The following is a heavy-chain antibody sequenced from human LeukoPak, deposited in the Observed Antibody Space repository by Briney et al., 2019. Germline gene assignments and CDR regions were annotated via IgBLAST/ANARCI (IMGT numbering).Heavy chain of an antibody. V-gene: IGHV1-2*02. CDR1: GYTFTSYG. CDR2: INPNSGGT. CDR3: ARDPRYYYDSSGYYYVDAFDI. Sequence: ASVKVSCKASGYTFTSYGISWVRQAPGQGLEWMGWINPNSGGTNYAQKFQGRVTMTRDTSISTAYMELSRLRSDDTAVYYCARDPRYYYDSSGYYYVDAFDIWGQGTMVTVSS. J-gene: IGHJ3*02. D-gene: IGHD3-22*01.